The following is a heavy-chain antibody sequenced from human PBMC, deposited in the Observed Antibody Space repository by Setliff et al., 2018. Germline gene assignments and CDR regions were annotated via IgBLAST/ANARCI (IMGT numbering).Heavy chain of an antibody. D-gene: IGHD5-18*01. CDR1: GYTFTSYA. CDR2: INAGNGNT. Sequence: GASVKVSCKASGYTFTSYAMHWVRQAPGQRLEWMGWINAGNGNTKYSQKFQGRVTITRDTSASTAYMELSSLRSEDTAVYYCARDKLWLMGYYYYYYMDVWGKGTTVTVS. J-gene: IGHJ6*03. CDR3: ARDKLWLMGYYYYYYMDV. V-gene: IGHV1-3*01.